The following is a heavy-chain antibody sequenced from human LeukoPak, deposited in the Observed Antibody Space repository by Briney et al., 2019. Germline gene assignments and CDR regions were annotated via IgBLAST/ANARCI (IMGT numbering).Heavy chain of an antibody. CDR2: IYQSGSGSS. Sequence: PSETLSLTCSVSGGSIISSNYYWGWIRQPPGKGLEWIGSIYQSGSGSSYYNPSLKSRVTISGDTSKNQFFLRLSSVTAADTAVYYCASTLRFLPYRRFDYWGQGTLVTAPS. CDR3: ASTLRFLPYRRFDY. J-gene: IGHJ4*02. V-gene: IGHV4-39*01. CDR1: GGSIISSNYY. D-gene: IGHD3-3*01.